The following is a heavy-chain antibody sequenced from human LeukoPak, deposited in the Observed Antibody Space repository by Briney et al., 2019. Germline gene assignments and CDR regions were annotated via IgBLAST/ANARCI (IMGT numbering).Heavy chain of an antibody. V-gene: IGHV3-74*01. J-gene: IGHJ4*02. D-gene: IGHD3-10*01. Sequence: GGSLRLSCAASGFTFSSYWMHWVRQAPGKGLVWVSRINTDGSSTSHADSVKGRFTISRDNAKNTLYLQMNSLRAEDTAVYYCARDRVPYYYGSGSYYTIWGQGTLVTVSS. CDR1: GFTFSSYW. CDR3: ARDRVPYYYGSGSYYTI. CDR2: INTDGSST.